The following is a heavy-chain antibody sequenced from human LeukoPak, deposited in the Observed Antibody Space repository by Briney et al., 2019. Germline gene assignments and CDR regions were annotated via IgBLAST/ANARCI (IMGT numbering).Heavy chain of an antibody. CDR2: INPSGGST. V-gene: IGHV1-46*01. J-gene: IGHJ4*02. D-gene: IGHD3-10*01. CDR1: GYTFTSYY. CDR3: ARVITMVRGVTPPPLGY. Sequence: GASVKVSCKASGYTFTSYYMRWVRQAPGQGLEWMGIINPSGGSTSYAQKFQGRVTMTRDTSTSTVYMELSSLRSEDTAVYYCARVITMVRGVTPPPLGYWGQGTLVTVSS.